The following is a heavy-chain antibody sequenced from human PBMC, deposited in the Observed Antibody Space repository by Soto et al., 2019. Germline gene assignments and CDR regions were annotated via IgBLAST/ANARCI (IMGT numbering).Heavy chain of an antibody. CDR2: ISPKSGSI. CDR3: VKDRDSNSWPSRDV. V-gene: IGHV1-18*01. CDR1: GYTFTRNG. Sequence: ASVKVSCKTSGYTFTRNGISWVRQAPGQGLEWMGWISPKSGSIKYAQKFQGRVIMTTDASTSTAYMEVRSLRSDDTAVYYCVKDRDSNSWPSRDVWGPGTTVTVSS. D-gene: IGHD3-22*01. J-gene: IGHJ6*02.